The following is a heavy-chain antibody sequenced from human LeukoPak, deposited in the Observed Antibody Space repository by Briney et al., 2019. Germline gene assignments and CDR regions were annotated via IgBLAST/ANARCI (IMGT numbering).Heavy chain of an antibody. CDR2: IYTSGST. CDR1: GGSISNGGYS. D-gene: IGHD6-6*01. V-gene: IGHV4-61*02. Sequence: SETLSLTCAVSGGSISNGGYSWSWIRQPPGKGLEWIGRIYTSGSTNYNPSLKSRVTMSVDTSKNQFSLKLSSVTAADTAVYYCARDGARRGDYYMDVWGKGTTVTVSS. CDR3: ARDGARRGDYYMDV. J-gene: IGHJ6*03.